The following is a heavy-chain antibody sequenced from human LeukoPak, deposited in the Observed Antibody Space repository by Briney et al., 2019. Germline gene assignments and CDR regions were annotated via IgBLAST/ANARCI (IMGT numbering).Heavy chain of an antibody. CDR2: IKSKTDGGTT. CDR3: TTGSDIVVVPAAIDGDY. Sequence: GGSLRLSCAASGFTFSNAWMSWVRQAPGKGLEWVGRIKSKTDGGTTDYAAPVKGRFTISRDDSKNTLYLQMNSLKTEDIAVYYCTTGSDIVVVPAAIDGDYWGQGTLVTVSS. CDR1: GFTFSNAW. V-gene: IGHV3-15*01. D-gene: IGHD2-2*02. J-gene: IGHJ4*02.